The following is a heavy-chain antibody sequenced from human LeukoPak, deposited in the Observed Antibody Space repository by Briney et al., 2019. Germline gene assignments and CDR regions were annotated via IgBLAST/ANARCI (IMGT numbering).Heavy chain of an antibody. D-gene: IGHD6-19*01. CDR3: ATPPIAVSGTDDAFDI. CDR1: GYSFTSHW. V-gene: IGHV5-51*01. Sequence: GESLKIFCKGSGYSFTSHWIGWVRQMPGKGLEWMGIIYPGDSDTRYSPSFLGQVTISADKSISTAYLQWSSLKASDTAMYYCATPPIAVSGTDDAFDIWGQGTMVTVSS. CDR2: IYPGDSDT. J-gene: IGHJ3*02.